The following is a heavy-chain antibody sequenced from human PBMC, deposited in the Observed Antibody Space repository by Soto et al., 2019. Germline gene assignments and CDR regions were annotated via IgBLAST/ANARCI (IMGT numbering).Heavy chain of an antibody. J-gene: IGHJ6*02. V-gene: IGHV3-33*01. D-gene: IGHD2-2*02. CDR3: ARNVVVPAAISIYYYYGVDV. CDR1: GFTFSSYG. Sequence: GGSLRLSCAASGFTFSSYGMHWVRQAPGKGLEWVAVIWYDGSNKYYADSVKGRFTISRDNSKNTLYLQMNSLRAEDTAVYYCARNVVVPAAISIYYYYGVDVWGQGTTVTVSS. CDR2: IWYDGSNK.